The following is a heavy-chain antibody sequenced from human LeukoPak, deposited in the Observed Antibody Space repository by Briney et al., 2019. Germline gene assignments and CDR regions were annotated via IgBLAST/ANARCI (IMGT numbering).Heavy chain of an antibody. J-gene: IGHJ5*02. V-gene: IGHV3-74*01. Sequence: GGSLRLSCAASGFTFSSYWMHWVRQSPGKGLVWVSCISGDGSNRRYADSVKGRFTISRDNAMDTLYLQLDSLRVEDTAVYYCTGPGGGGSHMAFDPWGQGTLVTVSS. CDR2: ISGDGSNR. D-gene: IGHD2-15*01. CDR3: TGPGGGGSHMAFDP. CDR1: GFTFSSYW.